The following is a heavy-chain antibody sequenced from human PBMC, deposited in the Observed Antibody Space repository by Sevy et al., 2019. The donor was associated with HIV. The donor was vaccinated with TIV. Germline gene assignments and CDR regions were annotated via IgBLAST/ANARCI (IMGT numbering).Heavy chain of an antibody. D-gene: IGHD1-26*01. CDR1: GFTFSSYA. V-gene: IGHV3-23*01. CDR3: AKDKEGATTLDLFDY. Sequence: GGSLRLSCAASGFTFSSYAMSWVHQAPGKGLEWVSAISGSGGSTYYADSVKGRFTISRDNSKNTLYLQMNSLRAEDTAVYCCAKDKEGATTLDLFDYWGQGTLVTVSS. J-gene: IGHJ4*02. CDR2: ISGSGGST.